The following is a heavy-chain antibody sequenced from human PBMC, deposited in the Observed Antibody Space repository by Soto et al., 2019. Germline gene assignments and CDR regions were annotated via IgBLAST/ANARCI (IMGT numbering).Heavy chain of an antibody. V-gene: IGHV4-61*05. CDR3: ARGKYSGSYYDWFDP. CDR1: GGSISSSIYY. J-gene: IGHJ5*02. CDR2: IYYSGST. Sequence: SETLSLTCTVSGGSISSSIYYGGWIRQPPGKGLEWIGYIYYSGSTNYNPSLKSRVTISVDTSKNQFSLKLTSVTAADTAVYYCARGKYSGSYYDWFDPWGQGTLVTVSS. D-gene: IGHD1-26*01.